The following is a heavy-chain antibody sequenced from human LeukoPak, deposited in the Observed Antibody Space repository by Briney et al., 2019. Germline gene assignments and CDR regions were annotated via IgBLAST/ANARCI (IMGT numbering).Heavy chain of an antibody. V-gene: IGHV4-34*01. CDR2: INHSGST. CDR1: GGSFSGYY. CDR3: ARGHYDSSGYYY. Sequence: SETLSLTCAVYGGSFSGYYWSWIRPSPGKGLEWIGEINHSGSTNYNPSLKSRVTISVDTSKNQFSLKLSSVTAADTAVYYCARGHYDSSGYYYWGQGTLVTVSS. D-gene: IGHD3-22*01. J-gene: IGHJ4*02.